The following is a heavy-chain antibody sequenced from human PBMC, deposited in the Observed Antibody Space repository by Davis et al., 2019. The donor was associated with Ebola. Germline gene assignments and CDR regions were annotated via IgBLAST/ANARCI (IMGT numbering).Heavy chain of an antibody. CDR1: GGSFSGYF. D-gene: IGHD3-22*01. J-gene: IGHJ4*02. V-gene: IGHV4-34*09. Sequence: MPSETLSLTCAVYGGSFSGYFWTWIRQHPGKGLEWIGYIYHRGTTYYNPSLKSRVTISVDTSKNQFSLKLNSVTAADTAVYYCARDDSSAYAFDSWGQGTLVTVSS. CDR3: ARDDSSAYAFDS. CDR2: IYHRGTT.